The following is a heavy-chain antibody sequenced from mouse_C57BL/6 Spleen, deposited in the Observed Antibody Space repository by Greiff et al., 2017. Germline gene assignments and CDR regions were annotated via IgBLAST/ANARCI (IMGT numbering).Heavy chain of an antibody. V-gene: IGHV5-9-1*02. CDR3: TRDSDYDYDASFDY. CDR1: GFTFSSYA. CDR2: ISSGGDYI. J-gene: IGHJ2*01. Sequence: EVKLVESGEGLVKPGGSLKLSCAASGFTFSSYAMSWVRQTPEKRLEWVAYISSGGDYIYYADTVKGRFTISRDNARNTLYLQMSSLKSEDTAMYYCTRDSDYDYDASFDYWGQGTTLTVSS. D-gene: IGHD2-4*01.